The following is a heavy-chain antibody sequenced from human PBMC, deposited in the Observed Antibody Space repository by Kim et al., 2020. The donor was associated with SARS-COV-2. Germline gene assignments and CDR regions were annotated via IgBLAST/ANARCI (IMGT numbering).Heavy chain of an antibody. CDR2: INHSGST. CDR3: ARVGTVRYFDWLPLGWFDP. CDR1: GGSFSGYY. V-gene: IGHV4-34*01. D-gene: IGHD3-9*01. J-gene: IGHJ5*02. Sequence: SETLSLTCAVYGGSFSGYYWSWIRQPPGKGLEWIGEINHSGSTNYNPSLKSRVTISVDTPKNQFSLKLSSVTAADTAVYYCARVGTVRYFDWLPLGWFDPWGQGTLVTVSS.